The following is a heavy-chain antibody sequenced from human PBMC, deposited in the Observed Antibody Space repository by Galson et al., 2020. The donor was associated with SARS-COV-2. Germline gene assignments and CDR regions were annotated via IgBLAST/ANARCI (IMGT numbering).Heavy chain of an antibody. J-gene: IGHJ4*02. Sequence: GGSLRLSCAASGFTSSSYAMSWVRQAPGKGLEWVSSITGGGDNTYYAASVKGRFTVSRDNSKNTLYLQMNILRAEDTAVYYCAKGAYDFWSAYLAYWGQGTLVTVSS. D-gene: IGHD3-3*01. CDR2: ITGGGDNT. CDR1: GFTSSSYA. V-gene: IGHV3-23*01. CDR3: AKGAYDFWSAYLAY.